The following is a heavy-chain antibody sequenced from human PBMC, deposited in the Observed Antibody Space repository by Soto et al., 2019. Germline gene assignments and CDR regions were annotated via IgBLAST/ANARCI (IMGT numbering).Heavy chain of an antibody. D-gene: IGHD1-26*01. V-gene: IGHV2-26*01. J-gene: IGHJ6*02. CDR2: IFSNDEK. Sequence: QVTLKESGPVLVKPTETLTLTCTVSGFSLSNARMGVSWIRQPPGKALEWLAHIFSNDEKPYSTSLKSRLTNXNXNYXSKMVLTMTTTDPVDTATANCARRGSYSYYYGMDVWGQGTTVPVCS. CDR3: ARRGSYSYYYGMDV. CDR1: GFSLSNARMG.